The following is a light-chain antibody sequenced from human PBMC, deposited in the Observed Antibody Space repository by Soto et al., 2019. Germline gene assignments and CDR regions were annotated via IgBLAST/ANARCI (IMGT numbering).Light chain of an antibody. V-gene: IGKV3-15*01. CDR2: GAS. CDR1: QTVSRSY. Sequence: EIVMTQSPATLSVSPGERATLSCRASQTVSRSYLAWYQQRPGQAPRLLIYGASTRATGIPARFSGSGSGTEFTLTISSLQSEDFAVYYCQQYNNWPITFGQGTRLEIK. J-gene: IGKJ5*01. CDR3: QQYNNWPIT.